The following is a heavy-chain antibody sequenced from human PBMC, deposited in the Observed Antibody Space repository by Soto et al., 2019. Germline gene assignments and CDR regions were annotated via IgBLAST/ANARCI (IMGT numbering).Heavy chain of an antibody. CDR1: GGSISSYY. CDR3: ARHPERTGTGYDFWSGYYSYYYY. V-gene: IGHV4-59*08. CDR2: IYYSGST. J-gene: IGHJ6*01. D-gene: IGHD3-3*01. Sequence: SETLSLTCTVSGGSISSYYWSWIRQPPGKGLEWIGYIYYSGSTNYNPSLKSRVTISVDTSKNQFSLKLSSVTAADTAVYYCARHPERTGTGYDFWSGYYSYYYY.